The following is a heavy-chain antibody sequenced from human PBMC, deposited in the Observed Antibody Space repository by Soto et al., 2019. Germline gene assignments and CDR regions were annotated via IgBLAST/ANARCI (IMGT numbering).Heavy chain of an antibody. CDR1: GYTLTELS. Sequence: GASVKVSCKVSGYTLTELSMHWVRQAPGKGLEWMGGFDPEDGETIYAQKFQGRVTMTEDTSTDTAYMEVRSLTTDDTAVYYCAKDPLPVIDSCDDYWGPGTLVTVSS. CDR2: FDPEDGET. J-gene: IGHJ4*02. V-gene: IGHV1-24*01. D-gene: IGHD3-9*01. CDR3: AKDPLPVIDSCDDY.